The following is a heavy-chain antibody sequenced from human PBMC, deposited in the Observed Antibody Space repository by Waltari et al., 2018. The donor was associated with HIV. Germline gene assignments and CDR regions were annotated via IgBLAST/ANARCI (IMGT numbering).Heavy chain of an antibody. Sequence: QVHLQESGPGLVKPSETLSLTCTVSGGSISTYYWSWIRQSPGKGLEWIVYIYYSGSTNYNAPLQSRVTISVDTSKNQFSLKLNSVTAADTAVYYCARIKPVGAVAGPFDYWGQGTLVTVSS. CDR3: ARIKPVGAVAGPFDY. CDR2: IYYSGST. D-gene: IGHD6-19*01. CDR1: GGSISTYY. J-gene: IGHJ4*02. V-gene: IGHV4-59*01.